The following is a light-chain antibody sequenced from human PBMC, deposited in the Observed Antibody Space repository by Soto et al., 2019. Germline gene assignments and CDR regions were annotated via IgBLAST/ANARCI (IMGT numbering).Light chain of an antibody. Sequence: DIQLTQSPSSLSASVGDRVTITCQASQDINRYLNWYQQKPGKAPKLLIYDASNLQSGVPSRFSGRGSETSFTLIISSLQHEDIASYYCQQYDDDIRPFGGGTKVQ. CDR1: QDINRY. J-gene: IGKJ4*01. CDR2: DAS. V-gene: IGKV1-33*01. CDR3: QQYDDDIRP.